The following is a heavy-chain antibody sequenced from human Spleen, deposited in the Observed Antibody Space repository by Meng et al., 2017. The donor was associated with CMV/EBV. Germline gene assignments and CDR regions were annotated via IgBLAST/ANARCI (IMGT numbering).Heavy chain of an antibody. V-gene: IGHV3-21*01. J-gene: IGHJ1*01. Sequence: GESLKISCGASGFTLSPYIMNWVRQSPGKGLEWVSSISSSSSFIDYADSVRGRFSISRDNSKNTLYLQLNSLRAEDTAVYYCAKGGKGAVPPATSVDWGQGTLVTVSS. D-gene: IGHD2-2*01. CDR2: ISSSSSFI. CDR3: AKGGKGAVPPATSVD. CDR1: GFTLSPYI.